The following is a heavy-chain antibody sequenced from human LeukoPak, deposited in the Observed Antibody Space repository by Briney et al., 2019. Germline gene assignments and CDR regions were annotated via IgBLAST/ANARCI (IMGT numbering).Heavy chain of an antibody. CDR3: AGVTMEKGLDY. D-gene: IGHD5-24*01. CDR2: IIPIFGTA. CDR1: GGTFSSYA. J-gene: IGHJ4*02. V-gene: IGHV1-69*05. Sequence: ASVKVSCKASGGTFSSYAISWVRQAPGQGLEWMGEIIPIFGTANYAQKFQGRVTITTDESTSTAYMELSSLRSEDTAVYYCAGVTMEKGLDYWGQGTLVTVSS.